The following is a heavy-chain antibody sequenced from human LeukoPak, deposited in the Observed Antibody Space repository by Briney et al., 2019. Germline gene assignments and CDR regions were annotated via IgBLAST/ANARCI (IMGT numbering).Heavy chain of an antibody. Sequence: GGSLRLSCAASGFTFSSYAMTWVRQAPGKGLEWVSAISGSGGSTYYADSVKGRFTISRDNSKNTLYLQMNSLRAEDTAVYYCAKDLIAAPYSSSRDYWGQGTLVTVSS. CDR2: ISGSGGST. CDR3: AKDLIAAPYSSSRDY. D-gene: IGHD6-13*01. J-gene: IGHJ4*02. CDR1: GFTFSSYA. V-gene: IGHV3-23*01.